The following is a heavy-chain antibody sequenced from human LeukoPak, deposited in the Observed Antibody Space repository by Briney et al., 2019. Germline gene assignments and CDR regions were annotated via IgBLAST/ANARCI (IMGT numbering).Heavy chain of an antibody. D-gene: IGHD3-22*01. CDR3: ARGITMMGFDY. Sequence: GGSLRLSCAASGFTFSSYSMDWVRQAPGKGLEWVSSISSSSSYIYYADSVKGRFTISRDNAKNSLYLQMNGLRAEDTAVYYCARGITMMGFDYWGQGTLVTVSS. J-gene: IGHJ4*02. V-gene: IGHV3-21*01. CDR2: ISSSSSYI. CDR1: GFTFSSYS.